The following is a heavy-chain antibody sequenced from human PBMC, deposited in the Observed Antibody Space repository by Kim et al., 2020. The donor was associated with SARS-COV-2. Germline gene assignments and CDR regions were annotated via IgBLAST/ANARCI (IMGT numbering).Heavy chain of an antibody. CDR3: TRVPPYSNSWWDAFDI. CDR2: IRSKANSYAT. V-gene: IGHV3-73*01. J-gene: IGHJ3*02. CDR1: GFTFSDSA. D-gene: IGHD6-13*01. Sequence: GGSLRLSCAASGFTFSDSAMYWVRQASGKGLEWVGRIRSKANSYATAYDVSVKGRFIISRDVSKNTAYLQMNSLKTEDTAIYYCTRVPPYSNSWWDAFDIWGQGTMVTVSS.